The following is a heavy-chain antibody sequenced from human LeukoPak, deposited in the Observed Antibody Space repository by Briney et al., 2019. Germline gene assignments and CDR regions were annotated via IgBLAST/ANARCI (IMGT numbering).Heavy chain of an antibody. D-gene: IGHD6-6*01. CDR1: GFTFSSYA. J-gene: IGHJ4*02. CDR2: ISGSGGST. Sequence: PGGSLRLSCAASGFTFSSYAMSWVRQAPGKGLELVSAISGSGGSTYYADSVKGRFTISRDNSKNTLYLQMNSLRAEDTAVYYCAKIWGRSSFNDYWGQGTLVTVSS. CDR3: AKIWGRSSFNDY. V-gene: IGHV3-23*01.